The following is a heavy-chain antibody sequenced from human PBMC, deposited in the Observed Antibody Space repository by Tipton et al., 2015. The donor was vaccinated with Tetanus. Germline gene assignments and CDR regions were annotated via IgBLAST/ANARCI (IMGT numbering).Heavy chain of an antibody. J-gene: IGHJ4*02. Sequence: SLRLSCVGSGFNFSTNSMNWVRQAPGKGLEWIAYISSGSSIIFYADAVRGRLFISRDNTKNSLSLQMNSLKDDDTAVYYCARSAHFASWYDWGPGTRVSVSS. CDR2: ISSGSSII. CDR3: ARSAHFASWYD. D-gene: IGHD6-13*01. V-gene: IGHV3-48*02. CDR1: GFNFSTNS.